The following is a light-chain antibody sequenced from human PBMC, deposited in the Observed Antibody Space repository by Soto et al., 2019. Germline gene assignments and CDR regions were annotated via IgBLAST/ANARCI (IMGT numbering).Light chain of an antibody. CDR1: QGISSY. J-gene: IGKJ1*01. CDR3: QQYYSYPRT. V-gene: IGKV1-8*01. CDR2: AAS. Sequence: AIRMTQSPSSLSASTGDKVTITCRASQGISSYLAWYQQKPGKAPKLLIYAASTLQSGVSSRFSGSGSGTDFILTISCLQSEDFATYYCQQYYSYPRTFGQGTKV.